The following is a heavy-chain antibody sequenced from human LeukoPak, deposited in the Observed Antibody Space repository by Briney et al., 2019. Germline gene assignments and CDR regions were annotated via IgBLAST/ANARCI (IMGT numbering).Heavy chain of an antibody. V-gene: IGHV3-23*01. CDR2: ISGSGTHT. D-gene: IGHD4/OR15-4a*01. Sequence: GGSLRLSCAASEFTFSSYAMSWVRQAPGKGLEWVSAISGSGTHTYYADSVKGRFTISRDNSKNTLYLQMNSLRAEDTAVYYCAKDLTTLPDYWGQGTLVTVSS. J-gene: IGHJ4*02. CDR1: EFTFSSYA. CDR3: AKDLTTLPDY.